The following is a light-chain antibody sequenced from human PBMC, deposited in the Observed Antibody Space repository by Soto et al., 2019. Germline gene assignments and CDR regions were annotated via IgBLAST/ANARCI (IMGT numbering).Light chain of an antibody. CDR1: QSISIY. Sequence: DIQMTQSPSSLSASIGDRVTITCRASQSISIYLNWYQQKPGKAPKLLIYAASSLQSGVPSRFSGSGSGTDFTLTISSLQTDDFATYYCQQSYNAPFTFGPGTKVEIK. J-gene: IGKJ3*01. CDR2: AAS. V-gene: IGKV1-39*01. CDR3: QQSYNAPFT.